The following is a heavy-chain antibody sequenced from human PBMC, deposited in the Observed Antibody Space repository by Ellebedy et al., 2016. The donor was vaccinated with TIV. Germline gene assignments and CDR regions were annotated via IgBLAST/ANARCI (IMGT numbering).Heavy chain of an antibody. J-gene: IGHJ3*02. V-gene: IGHV3-11*06. CDR1: GFTFSDYY. D-gene: IGHD7-27*01. CDR3: ARDLGSAFDI. Sequence: GESLKISXAASGFTFSDYYMSWIRQAPGKGLEWVSYISSSSSYTNYADSVKGRFTISRDNAKNSLYLQMNSLRAGDTAVYYCARDLGSAFDIWGQGTMVTVSS. CDR2: ISSSSSYT.